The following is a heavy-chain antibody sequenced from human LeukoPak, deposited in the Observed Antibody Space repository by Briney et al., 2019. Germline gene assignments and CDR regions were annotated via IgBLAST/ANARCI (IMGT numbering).Heavy chain of an antibody. CDR2: IWYDGSNK. CDR1: GFTFSSYG. CDR3: AKDLEAAAATAPLDY. Sequence: GRSLRLSCAASGFTFSSYGMHWVRQASGKGLEWVAVIWYDGSNKYYADSVKGRFTISRDNSKNTLYLQMNSLRAEDTAVYYCAKDLEAAAATAPLDYWGQGTLVTVSS. D-gene: IGHD6-13*01. V-gene: IGHV3-33*06. J-gene: IGHJ4*02.